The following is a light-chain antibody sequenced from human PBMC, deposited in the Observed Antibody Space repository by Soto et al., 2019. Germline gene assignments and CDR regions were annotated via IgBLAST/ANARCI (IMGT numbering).Light chain of an antibody. CDR1: QSISNK. J-gene: IGKJ2*01. CDR3: QQYNNWRPAYT. Sequence: EIVLTQSPATLSVSPGERATLSCRASQSISNKLAWYQQKPGQAPRLLIYDSNTRATGIPARFSGSGSGTDFTLTVSSLQSEDFAVYYCQQYNNWRPAYTFGQGTKL. CDR2: DSN. V-gene: IGKV3D-15*01.